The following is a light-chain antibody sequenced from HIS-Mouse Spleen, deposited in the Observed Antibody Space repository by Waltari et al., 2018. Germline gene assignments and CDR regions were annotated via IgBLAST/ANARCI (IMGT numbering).Light chain of an antibody. Sequence: QTVVTQEPSLTVSPGGTVTLTCASSTGAVTSGYYPNWFQQKPGQAPRALIYSTSNKHPWTPARFSGSLLGGKAALTLSGVQPEDEAEYYCLLYYGGAHYVFGTGTKVTVL. V-gene: IGLV7-43*01. CDR1: TGAVTSGYY. J-gene: IGLJ1*01. CDR2: STS. CDR3: LLYYGGAHYV.